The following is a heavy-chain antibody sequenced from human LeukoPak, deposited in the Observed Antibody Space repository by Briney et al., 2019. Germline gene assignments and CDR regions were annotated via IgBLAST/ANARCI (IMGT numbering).Heavy chain of an antibody. CDR1: GFTFSSYS. CDR2: ISSSSSYI. CDR3: ASHYDSTGYPFDY. D-gene: IGHD3-22*01. J-gene: IGHJ4*02. V-gene: IGHV3-21*01. Sequence: GGSLRLSCAASGFTFSSYSMNWVRQAPGKGLEWVSSISSSSSYIYYADSVKGRFTISRDNSKNTLYLQMDSLRAEDTAVYYCASHYDSTGYPFDYWGQGTLVTVSS.